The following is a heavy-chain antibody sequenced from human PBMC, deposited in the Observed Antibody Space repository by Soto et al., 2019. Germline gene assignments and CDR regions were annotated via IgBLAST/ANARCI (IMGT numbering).Heavy chain of an antibody. CDR3: AREGGIGGDYGDYGLDY. D-gene: IGHD4-17*01. CDR2: IYYSGST. J-gene: IGHJ4*02. Sequence: PSETLSLTCTVSGGSISSYYWSWIRQPPGKGLEWIGYIYYSGSTNYNPSLKSRVTISVDTSKNQFSLKLSSVTAADTAVYYCAREGGIGGDYGDYGLDYWGQGTLVTVSS. V-gene: IGHV4-59*12. CDR1: GGSISSYY.